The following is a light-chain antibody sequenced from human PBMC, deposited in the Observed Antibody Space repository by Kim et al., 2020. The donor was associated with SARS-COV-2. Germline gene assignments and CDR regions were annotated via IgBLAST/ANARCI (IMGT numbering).Light chain of an antibody. J-gene: IGKJ5*01. CDR2: SAS. CDR1: RFRSYS. CDR3: QHSNNRPIT. V-gene: IGKV1-39*01. Sequence: VGEIADLTCRASRFRSYSANWNRQRFTGGAPQLLSYSASILQSGVPSRFTGSGYGTEFTLTIYGLQPEDLATHCFQHSNNRPITFGHGTRLEIK.